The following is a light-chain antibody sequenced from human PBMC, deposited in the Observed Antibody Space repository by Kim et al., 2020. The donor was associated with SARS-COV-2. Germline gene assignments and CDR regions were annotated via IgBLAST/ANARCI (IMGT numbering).Light chain of an antibody. CDR1: SIDVDDYND. V-gene: IGLV2-14*04. J-gene: IGLJ1*01. CDR2: NVS. Sequence: QSITISCTGTSIDVDDYNDVSWYQQYPGKAPKLIIYNVSNRPSGLSNRFAGSKSGNTASLTISGLQAEDEADYYCNSYTSSNTLVVFGTGTKVTVL. CDR3: NSYTSSNTLVV.